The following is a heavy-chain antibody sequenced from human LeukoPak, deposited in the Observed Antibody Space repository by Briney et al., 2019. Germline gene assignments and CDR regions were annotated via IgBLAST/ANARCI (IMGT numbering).Heavy chain of an antibody. V-gene: IGHV1-69*13. D-gene: IGHD3-22*01. CDR3: ARTYYYDSSSYYFDY. Sequence: ASVKVSCKASGYTFSSYAISWVRQAPGQGLEWMGGIIPIFDTGNYAQKFQGRLTITADESTSTAYMELSSLRSEDTAVYYCARTYYYDSSSYYFDYWGQGTLVTVSS. CDR2: IIPIFDTG. CDR1: GYTFSSYA. J-gene: IGHJ4*02.